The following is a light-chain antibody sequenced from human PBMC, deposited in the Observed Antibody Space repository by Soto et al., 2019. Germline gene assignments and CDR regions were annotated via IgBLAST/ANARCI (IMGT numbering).Light chain of an antibody. J-gene: IGKJ4*01. V-gene: IGKV3-11*01. CDR2: DAS. CDR3: QQHSDWPLT. Sequence: EIVLRQSPVTLSLSPGERATLSCRASQCISSSLAWHQQNPGQARRLLIFDASNRATGIPVRFSGSGSGTDFTLTISSLEPDDFTVYYCQQHSDWPLTFGGGTRVEI. CDR1: QCISSS.